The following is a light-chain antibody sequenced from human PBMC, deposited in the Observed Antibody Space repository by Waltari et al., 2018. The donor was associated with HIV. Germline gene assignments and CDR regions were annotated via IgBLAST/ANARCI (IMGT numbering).Light chain of an antibody. CDR3: QQYYNTPRT. CDR1: PSILYSSNNKNY. CDR2: WAS. J-gene: IGKJ1*01. Sequence: DIVMTQSPDSLAVSLGERAPINCKSSPSILYSSNNKNYLAWYQQKPGQPPKLLPYWASTRQSGFPDRFSGSGSETNFTRTISSLQAEDVAVYYCQQYYNTPRTFGQGTKVEIK. V-gene: IGKV4-1*01.